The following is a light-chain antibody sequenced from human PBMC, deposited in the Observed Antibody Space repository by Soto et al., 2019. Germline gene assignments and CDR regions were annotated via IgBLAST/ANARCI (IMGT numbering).Light chain of an antibody. CDR3: QQRSNCPPGPT. V-gene: IGKV3-11*01. J-gene: IGKJ5*01. CDR2: DAS. CDR1: QSVSSY. Sequence: EIVLTQSPATLSLSPGERATLSCRASQSVSSYLAWYQQKPGQAPRLLIYDASNRATGIPARFSGSGSGTDFTLTISSLEPEDFAVYYCQQRSNCPPGPTFGQGTRLEIK.